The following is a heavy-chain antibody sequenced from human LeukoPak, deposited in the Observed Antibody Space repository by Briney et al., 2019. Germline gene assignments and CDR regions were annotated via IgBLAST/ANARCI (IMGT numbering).Heavy chain of an antibody. D-gene: IGHD7-27*01. Sequence: SGPALVKPTQTLTLTCTFSGFSLSTSGMRASWIRQPPGKALEWLARIDWDDDKFYSTSLKTRLTIPKDTSKNQVVLTMTNMDPVDTATYYCARSALGYDGAFDIWGQGTMVTVSS. J-gene: IGHJ3*02. CDR1: GFSLSTSGMR. CDR3: ARSALGYDGAFDI. CDR2: IDWDDDK. V-gene: IGHV2-70*04.